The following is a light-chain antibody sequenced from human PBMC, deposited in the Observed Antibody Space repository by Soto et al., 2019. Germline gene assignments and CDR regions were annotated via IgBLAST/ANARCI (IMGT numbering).Light chain of an antibody. CDR2: SAS. CDR3: QQSYSTPRT. CDR1: QSIRTY. J-gene: IGKJ1*01. Sequence: DIHTTQSPSSLSASVGDRVTITCRASQSIRTYLNWYQQKPGKAPKLLIYSASNLESGVPSRFSGSGSETDFTLTISGLQPEDFAGYYCQQSYSTPRTFGEGTKVEIK. V-gene: IGKV1-39*01.